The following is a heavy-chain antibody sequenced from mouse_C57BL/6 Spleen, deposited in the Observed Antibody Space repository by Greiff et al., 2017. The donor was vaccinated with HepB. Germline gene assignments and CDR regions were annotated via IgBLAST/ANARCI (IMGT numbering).Heavy chain of an antibody. Sequence: VQLQQSGAELVRPGTSVKVSCKASGYAFTNYLIEWVKQRPGQGLEWIGVINPGSGGTNYNEKFKGKATLTADKSSSTAYMQLSSLTSEDSAVYFCARSGSNYKAWFAYWGQGTLVTVSA. CDR3: ARSGSNYKAWFAY. D-gene: IGHD2-5*01. J-gene: IGHJ3*01. V-gene: IGHV1-54*01. CDR1: GYAFTNYL. CDR2: INPGSGGT.